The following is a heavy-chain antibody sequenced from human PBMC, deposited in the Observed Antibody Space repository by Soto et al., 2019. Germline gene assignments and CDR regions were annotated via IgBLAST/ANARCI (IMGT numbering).Heavy chain of an antibody. V-gene: IGHV1-18*04. CDR3: AREDRYSGSYYFDF. D-gene: IGHD1-26*01. CDR2: INPFYRKT. CDR1: GYTFTSYN. Sequence: ASVKVSCKASGYTFTSYNIIWVRQAPGQGLEWMGWINPFYRKTTYAQALQGRVTMATDTSTSTAYMELRSLTSDDTAVYYCAREDRYSGSYYFDFWGQGTLVTVYS. J-gene: IGHJ4*02.